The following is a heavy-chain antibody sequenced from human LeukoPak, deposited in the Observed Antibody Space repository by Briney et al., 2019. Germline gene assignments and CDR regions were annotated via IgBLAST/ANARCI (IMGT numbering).Heavy chain of an antibody. V-gene: IGHV4-59*01. Sequence: PSETLSLTRTVSGGSISSYYWSWIRQPLGKGLEWIGYIYYSGSTNYNPSLKSRVTISVDTSKNQFSLKLSSVTAADTAVYYCARDQLNNWFDPWGQGTLVTVSS. CDR2: IYYSGST. D-gene: IGHD3-10*01. CDR1: GGSISSYY. J-gene: IGHJ5*02. CDR3: ARDQLNNWFDP.